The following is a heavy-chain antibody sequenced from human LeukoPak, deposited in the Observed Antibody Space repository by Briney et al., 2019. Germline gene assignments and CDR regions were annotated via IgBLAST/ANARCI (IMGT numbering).Heavy chain of an antibody. Sequence: SETLSLTCTVSGGSISGWYWSWIRQPPGKGLEWIGYIYGSGNTNYNPSLKSRVTMSIDTSKNQFSLKLTSVTAADTATYYCAREVGGSYYYWGQGTLVTVSS. J-gene: IGHJ4*02. CDR2: IYGSGNT. CDR3: AREVGGSYYY. CDR1: GGSISGWY. V-gene: IGHV4-59*01. D-gene: IGHD1-26*01.